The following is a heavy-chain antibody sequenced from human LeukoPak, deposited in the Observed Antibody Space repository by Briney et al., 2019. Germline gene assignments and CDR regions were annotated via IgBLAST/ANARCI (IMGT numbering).Heavy chain of an antibody. CDR3: AKERSSASTYYYYYGMDV. CDR2: ISGSGGRT. J-gene: IGHJ6*02. Sequence: GGSLRLSCAASGFTFSNYAMSWVRQAPGKGLEWVSAISGSGGRTYYADSVKDRFTISRDNSKNTLYLQMNSLRAEDTAIYYCAKERSSASTYYYYYGMDVWGQGTTVTVSS. V-gene: IGHV3-23*01. D-gene: IGHD2-2*01. CDR1: GFTFSNYA.